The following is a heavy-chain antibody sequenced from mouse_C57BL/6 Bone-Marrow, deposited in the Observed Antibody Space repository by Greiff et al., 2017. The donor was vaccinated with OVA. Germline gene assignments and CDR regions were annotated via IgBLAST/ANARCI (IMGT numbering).Heavy chain of an antibody. Sequence: VQLQQPGTELVKPGASVKLSCKASGYTFTSYWMHWVKQRPGQGLEWIRNINPSNGGTNYNEKFKSKATLTVDKSSSTAYMQLSSLTSEDSAVYYCARARAYYGYGTWFAYWGQGTLVTVSA. D-gene: IGHD2-9*01. V-gene: IGHV1-53*01. CDR2: INPSNGGT. CDR3: ARARAYYGYGTWFAY. CDR1: GYTFTSYW. J-gene: IGHJ3*01.